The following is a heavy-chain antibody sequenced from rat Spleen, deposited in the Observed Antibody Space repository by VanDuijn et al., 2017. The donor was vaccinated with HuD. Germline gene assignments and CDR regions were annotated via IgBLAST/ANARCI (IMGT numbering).Heavy chain of an antibody. CDR1: GFSLTKHS. V-gene: IGHV2-1*01. J-gene: IGHJ3*01. CDR2: VWYDGDT. Sequence: QVQLKESGPGLVQPSQTLSLTCTVPGFSLTKHSVSWVRQPAGKGPEWMGRVWYDGDTAYSSALKSRLSISRDTSKSQVFLTMNSLQTEDTAIYFCTRTYGGYTSHWFAFWGQGTLVTVSS. D-gene: IGHD1-11*01. CDR3: TRTYGGYTSHWFAF.